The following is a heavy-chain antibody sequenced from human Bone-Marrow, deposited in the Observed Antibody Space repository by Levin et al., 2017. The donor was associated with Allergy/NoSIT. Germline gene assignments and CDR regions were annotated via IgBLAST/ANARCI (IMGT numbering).Heavy chain of an antibody. CDR3: AKGYTMFSD. CDR2: IYYSGST. Sequence: SQTLSLTCTVSGGSISSYYWSWIRQPPGKGLEWIGYIYYSGSTNYNPSLKSRVTISVDTSKNQFSLKLSSVTAADTAVYYCAKGYTMFSDWGQGTLVTVSS. D-gene: IGHD1-1*01. CDR1: GGSISSYY. V-gene: IGHV4-59*01. J-gene: IGHJ4*02.